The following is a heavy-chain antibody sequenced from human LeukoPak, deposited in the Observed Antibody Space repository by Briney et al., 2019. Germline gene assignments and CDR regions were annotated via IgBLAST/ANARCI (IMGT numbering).Heavy chain of an antibody. CDR1: GFTFSSYG. CDR3: AKEAYCSGGSCYSAHFQH. V-gene: IGHV3-30*02. CDR2: IRYDGSNK. D-gene: IGHD2-15*01. J-gene: IGHJ1*01. Sequence: GGSLRLSCAASGFTFSSYGMHWVRQAPGKGLEWVAFIRYDGSNKYYADSVKGRFTISRDNSKNTLYLQMNSLRAEDTAVYYCAKEAYCSGGSCYSAHFQHWGQGTLVTVSS.